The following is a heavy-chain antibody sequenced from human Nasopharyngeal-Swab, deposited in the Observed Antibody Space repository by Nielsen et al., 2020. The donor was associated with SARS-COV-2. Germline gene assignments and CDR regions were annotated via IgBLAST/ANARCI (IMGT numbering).Heavy chain of an antibody. D-gene: IGHD3-10*01. CDR2: ISSSSRYI. CDR3: ARSLGAQVLAVEHY. V-gene: IGHV3-21*01. CDR1: GFIFSDYT. Sequence: GESLKISCAASGFIFSDYTINWVRQAPGKGLEWVSSISSSSRYIFYADSVRGRFTISRDNAKKSVFLQMDRLRVGDPAVYYCARSLGAQVLAVEHYWGQGTPVTVSS. J-gene: IGHJ4*02.